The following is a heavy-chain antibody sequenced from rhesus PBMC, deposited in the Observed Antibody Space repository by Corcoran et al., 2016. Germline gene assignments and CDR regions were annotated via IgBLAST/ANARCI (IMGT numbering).Heavy chain of an antibody. CDR1: GGSISGGSG. Sequence: QVQLQESGPGLLKPSETLSLTCAVSGGSISGGSGWGWIRQHPGKGLEWIGSSSSNSGNTYYNPPLRRLVPISSDTCKNQFSLKLSSVTAADAAVYYCARDNGDSGYGDFDYWGQGVLVTVSS. V-gene: IGHV4S7*01. CDR2: SSSNSGNT. D-gene: IGHD5-30*01. J-gene: IGHJ4*01. CDR3: ARDNGDSGYGDFDY.